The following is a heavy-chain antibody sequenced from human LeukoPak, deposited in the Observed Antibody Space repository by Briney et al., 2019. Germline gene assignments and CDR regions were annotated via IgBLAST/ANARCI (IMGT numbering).Heavy chain of an antibody. CDR2: ISSSSSYI. J-gene: IGHJ6*02. CDR1: GFTFSSYA. CDR3: ARDHTMVRGVISYYYYGMDV. D-gene: IGHD3-10*01. Sequence: GRSLRLSCAASGFTFSSYAMSWVRQAPGKGLEWVSSISSSSSYIYYADSVKGRFTISRDNAKNSLYLQMNSLRAEDTAVYYCARDHTMVRGVISYYYYGMDVWGQGTTVTVSS. V-gene: IGHV3-21*01.